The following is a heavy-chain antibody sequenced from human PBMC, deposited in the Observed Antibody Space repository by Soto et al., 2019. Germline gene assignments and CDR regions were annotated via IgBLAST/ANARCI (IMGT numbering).Heavy chain of an antibody. D-gene: IGHD5-12*01. CDR3: ARDFGDIVATDWSYFDY. CDR1: GFTFSDYY. CDR2: ISSSGSTI. J-gene: IGHJ4*02. V-gene: IGHV3-11*01. Sequence: SCAASGFTFSDYYMNWIRQAPGKGLEWVSYISSSGSTIYYADSVKGRFTISRDNAKNSLYLQMNSLRAEDTAVYYCARDFGDIVATDWSYFDYWGQGTLVTVSS.